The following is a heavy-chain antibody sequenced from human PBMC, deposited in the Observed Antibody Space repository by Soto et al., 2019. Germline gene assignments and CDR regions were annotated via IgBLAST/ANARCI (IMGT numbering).Heavy chain of an antibody. J-gene: IGHJ5*02. Sequence: GASVKVSCKASGYTFTDHFMHWVRQAPGQGPEWVGWINPDSGGTNYAQKFRGRVTLTRDTSINTAYMELSGLRSDDTAVYYCARDAVSRLGCSGARYYVVNWSDPWGQGTLVTVSS. CDR2: INPDSGGT. V-gene: IGHV1-2*02. CDR1: GYTFTDHF. D-gene: IGHD2-15*01. CDR3: ARDAVSRLGCSGARYYVVNWSDP.